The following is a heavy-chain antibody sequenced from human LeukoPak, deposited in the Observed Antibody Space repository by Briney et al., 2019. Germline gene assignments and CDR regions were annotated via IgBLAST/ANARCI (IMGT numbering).Heavy chain of an antibody. CDR2: INHGGSAT. CDR3: VKESPYAPSRYFYMDV. Sequence: GGSLRLSCAASGFTFGAHAMSWVRQAPGKGLEWASAINHGGSATYYADSVKGRFSISRDNSKNTLYLQMNSLKVEDTALYYCVKESPYAPSRYFYMDVWGQGTTVTVSS. D-gene: IGHD4-17*01. V-gene: IGHV3-23*01. CDR1: GFTFGAHA. J-gene: IGHJ6*03.